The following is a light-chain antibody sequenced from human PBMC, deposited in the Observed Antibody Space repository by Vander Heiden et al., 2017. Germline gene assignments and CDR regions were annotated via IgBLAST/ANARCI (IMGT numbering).Light chain of an antibody. V-gene: IGKV1-39*01. Sequence: DIQMTQSPSSLSASVGDRVTITCRASQSISSYLNWYQQKPGKAPKFLIYAASRLQSGVPSRFSGSGSGTEFTLTISSLQPEDFATYYCQQSDSTPYTVGQGTKLEIK. CDR1: QSISSY. CDR3: QQSDSTPYT. CDR2: AAS. J-gene: IGKJ2*01.